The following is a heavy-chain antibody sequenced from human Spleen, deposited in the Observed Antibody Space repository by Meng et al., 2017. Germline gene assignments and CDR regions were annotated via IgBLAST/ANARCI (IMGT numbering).Heavy chain of an antibody. J-gene: IGHJ4*02. Sequence: QLQQWGGGLLNASAALALTSPCYCGSFSGSYWSWIRQPPGKGLEWIGEINHSGSTNNNPSLKSRVTISVDKSKNQFSLKLSSVTAADTAVYYCARAEGLIAVAGIDYWGQGTLVTVSS. V-gene: IGHV4-34*01. CDR1: CGSFSGSY. D-gene: IGHD6-19*01. CDR2: INHSGST. CDR3: ARAEGLIAVAGIDY.